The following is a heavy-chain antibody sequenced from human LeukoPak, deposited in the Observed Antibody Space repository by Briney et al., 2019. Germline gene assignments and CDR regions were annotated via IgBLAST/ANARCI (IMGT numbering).Heavy chain of an antibody. J-gene: IGHJ4*02. D-gene: IGHD4-17*01. Sequence: PSETLSLTCTVSGGSISSYYWSWIRQPPGKGLEWIGYIYYSGSTNYNPSLKSRVTISVDTSKNQFSLKLSSVTAADTAVYYCAREAYGDLPDYWGQGTLVTVSS. CDR1: GGSISSYY. CDR2: IYYSGST. V-gene: IGHV4-59*12. CDR3: AREAYGDLPDY.